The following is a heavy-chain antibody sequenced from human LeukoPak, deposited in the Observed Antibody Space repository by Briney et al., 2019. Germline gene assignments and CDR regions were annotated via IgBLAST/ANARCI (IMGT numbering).Heavy chain of an antibody. CDR2: TYYNGNT. Sequence: SETLSLTRTVSGGSVSSGSYFWSWLRQPPGTGLEWIGFTYYNGNTNSSPSLKSRVTISVDTSKSQFSLKLTSVTAADTAVYYCARGYRSSWYQVDYWGQGTLVTVSS. J-gene: IGHJ4*02. D-gene: IGHD6-13*01. CDR1: GGSVSSGSYF. V-gene: IGHV4-61*01. CDR3: ARGYRSSWYQVDY.